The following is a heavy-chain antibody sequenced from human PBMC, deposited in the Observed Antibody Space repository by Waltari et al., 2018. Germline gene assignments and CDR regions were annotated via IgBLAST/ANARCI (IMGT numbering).Heavy chain of an antibody. CDR1: GYTFTSYG. D-gene: IGHD6-13*01. Sequence: QVQLVQSGAEVKKPGASVTVSCKASGYTFTSYGISWVRQAPGQGLEWMGWISAYNGNTNYAQKLQGRVTMNTDTSTSTAYMELRSLRSDDTAVYYCARDRYAGSSSWYPVSDRYGMDVWGQGTTVTVSS. CDR3: ARDRYAGSSSWYPVSDRYGMDV. CDR2: ISAYNGNT. V-gene: IGHV1-18*01. J-gene: IGHJ6*02.